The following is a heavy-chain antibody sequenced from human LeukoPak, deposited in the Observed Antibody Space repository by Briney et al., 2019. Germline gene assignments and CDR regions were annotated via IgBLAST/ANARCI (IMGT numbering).Heavy chain of an antibody. CDR3: EISGYYEDYYYYYMDV. CDR2: IYYSGST. V-gene: IGHV4-39*01. CDR1: GGSISSSSYY. J-gene: IGHJ6*03. Sequence: SETLSLTCTVSGGSISSSSYYWGWIRQPPGKGLEWIGSIYYSGSTYYNPSLKSRVTISVDTSKNQFSLKLSSVTAADTAVYYREISGYYEDYYYYYMDVWGKGTTVTVSS. D-gene: IGHD3-22*01.